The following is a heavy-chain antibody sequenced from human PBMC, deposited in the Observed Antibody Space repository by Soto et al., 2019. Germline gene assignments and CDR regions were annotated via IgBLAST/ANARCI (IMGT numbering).Heavy chain of an antibody. Sequence: SETLSLTCTVSGGSISSGGYYWSWIRQHPGKGLEWIGYIYYSGSTYYNPSLKSRVTISVDTSKNQSSLKLSSVTAADTAVYYCARGRIAARPHLCYFDYWGQGTLVTVSS. J-gene: IGHJ4*02. CDR3: ARGRIAARPHLCYFDY. CDR2: IYYSGST. D-gene: IGHD6-6*01. V-gene: IGHV4-31*03. CDR1: GGSISSGGYY.